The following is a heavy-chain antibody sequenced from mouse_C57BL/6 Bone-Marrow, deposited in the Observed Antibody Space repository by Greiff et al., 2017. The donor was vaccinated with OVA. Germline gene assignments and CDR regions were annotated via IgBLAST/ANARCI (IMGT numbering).Heavy chain of an antibody. CDR2: INYDGSST. J-gene: IGHJ1*03. CDR1: GFTFSDYY. D-gene: IGHD2-2*01. CDR3: AREEGYYFDV. Sequence: EVKLMESEGGLVQPGSSMKLSCTASGFTFSDYYMAWVRQVPEKGLEWVANINYDGSSTYYLDSLKSRFIISRDNAKNILYLQMSSLKSEDTATYYCAREEGYYFDVWGTGTTVTVSS. V-gene: IGHV5-16*01.